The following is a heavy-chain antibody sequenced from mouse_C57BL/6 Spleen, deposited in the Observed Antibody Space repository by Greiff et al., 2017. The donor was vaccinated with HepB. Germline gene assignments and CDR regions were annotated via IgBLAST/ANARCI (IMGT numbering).Heavy chain of an antibody. J-gene: IGHJ4*01. CDR1: GYTFTSYT. D-gene: IGHD2-3*01. CDR2: INPSSGYT. Sequence: QVQLQQSGAELARPGASVKMSCKASGYTFTSYTMHWVKQRPGQGLEWIGYINPSSGYTKYNQKIKDKATLTADKSSSTAYMQLSSLTSEDSAVYYCASDAYYDYAMDYWGQGTSVTVSS. V-gene: IGHV1-4*01. CDR3: ASDAYYDYAMDY.